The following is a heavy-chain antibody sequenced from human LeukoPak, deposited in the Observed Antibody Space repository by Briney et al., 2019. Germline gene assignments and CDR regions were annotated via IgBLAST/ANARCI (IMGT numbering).Heavy chain of an antibody. CDR2: IYYSGST. CDR1: GGSISSRY. D-gene: IGHD5-18*01. CDR3: ARYSYGLNY. V-gene: IGHV4-59*11. Sequence: SETLSLTCTVSGGSISSRYWSWIRQPPGKGLEWIGYIYYSGSTNYNPSLKSRVTISVDTSKNQFSLKLSSVTAADTAVYYCARYSYGLNYWGQGTLVTVSS. J-gene: IGHJ4*02.